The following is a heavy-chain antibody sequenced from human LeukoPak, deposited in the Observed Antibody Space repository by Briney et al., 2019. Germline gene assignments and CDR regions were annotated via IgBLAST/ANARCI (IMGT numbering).Heavy chain of an antibody. Sequence: ASVKVSCKASGYTFTGYYMHWVRQAPGQGLEWMGWINPNSGGTNYAQKFQGRVTMTRDTSISTAYMELSRLRSDDTAVYYCARDSSGWSNSYFDYWGQGTLVTVSS. J-gene: IGHJ4*02. CDR2: INPNSGGT. CDR1: GYTFTGYY. V-gene: IGHV1-2*02. CDR3: ARDSSGWSNSYFDY. D-gene: IGHD6-19*01.